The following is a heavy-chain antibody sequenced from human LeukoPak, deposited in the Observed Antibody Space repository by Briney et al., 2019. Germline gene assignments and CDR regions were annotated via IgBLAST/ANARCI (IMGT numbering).Heavy chain of an antibody. Sequence: GGSLRLSCAASGFTFSSYAIHWVRQAPGKGLEWVAVISYDGSNKYYADSVKGRFTISRDNSKNTLYLQMNSLRAEDTAVYYCARSIPVPTASDWFDPWGQGTLVTVSS. J-gene: IGHJ5*02. CDR2: ISYDGSNK. CDR3: ARSIPVPTASDWFDP. D-gene: IGHD2-2*01. CDR1: GFTFSSYA. V-gene: IGHV3-30-3*01.